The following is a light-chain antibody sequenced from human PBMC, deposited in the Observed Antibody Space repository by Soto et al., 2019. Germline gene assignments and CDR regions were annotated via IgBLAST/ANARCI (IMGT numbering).Light chain of an antibody. Sequence: DIQMTQSPSTLSASVGDRVTITCRASQSISTWLVWYQQKPGKAPRLLIYTASSLESGVPSRFSGSGSGTEFTLTISSLQPDEFATYYCQQHKSYPRTFGQGTKVEIK. J-gene: IGKJ1*01. CDR1: QSISTW. CDR2: TAS. CDR3: QQHKSYPRT. V-gene: IGKV1-5*03.